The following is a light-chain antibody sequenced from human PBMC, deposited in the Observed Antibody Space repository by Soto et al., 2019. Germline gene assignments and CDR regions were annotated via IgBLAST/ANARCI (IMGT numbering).Light chain of an antibody. CDR2: DVS. Sequence: TQSPSTLSASLGDTVTITCRASQTISGWLAWYQQKPGQAPRLLIYDVSNRATGTPARFSGSGSGTDFTLSISSLEPEDFAVYYCQQRSNRPRFTFGPGTKVDIK. J-gene: IGKJ3*01. CDR3: QQRSNRPRFT. CDR1: QTISGW. V-gene: IGKV3-11*01.